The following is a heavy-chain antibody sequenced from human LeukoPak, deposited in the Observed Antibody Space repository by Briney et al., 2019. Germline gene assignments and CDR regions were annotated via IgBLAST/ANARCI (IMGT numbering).Heavy chain of an antibody. Sequence: PSETLPLTCAVYGGSFSGYYWSWIRQPPGKGLEWIGEINHSGSTNYNPSLKSRVTISVDTSKNQFSLKLSSVTAADTAVYYCARDPLHYCSSTSCYYGMDVWGQGTTVTVSS. J-gene: IGHJ6*02. D-gene: IGHD2-2*01. CDR1: GGSFSGYY. V-gene: IGHV4-34*01. CDR3: ARDPLHYCSSTSCYYGMDV. CDR2: INHSGST.